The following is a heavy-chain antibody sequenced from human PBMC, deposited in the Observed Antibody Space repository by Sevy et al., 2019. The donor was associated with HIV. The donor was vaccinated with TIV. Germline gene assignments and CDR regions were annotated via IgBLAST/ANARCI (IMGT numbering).Heavy chain of an antibody. CDR3: ARVPNYGDYGIDY. CDR2: ISSSSSYI. J-gene: IGHJ4*02. D-gene: IGHD4-17*01. Sequence: GGSLRLSCAASGFTFTRHSMNWVRQAPGKGLEWVSYISSSSSYINYENSVKGRFTISRDNAKNSVYLQMNSLRAEDTAVYYCARVPNYGDYGIDYWGQGTLVTVSS. CDR1: GFTFTRHS. V-gene: IGHV3-21*01.